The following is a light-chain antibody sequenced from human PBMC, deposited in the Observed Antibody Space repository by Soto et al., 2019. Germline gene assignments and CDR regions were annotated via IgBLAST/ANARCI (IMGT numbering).Light chain of an antibody. CDR2: AAS. J-gene: IGKJ3*01. V-gene: IGKV1-9*01. CDR1: QGISSY. Sequence: DIQLTQSPSFLYASVGDRVTITCRASQGISSYLAWYQQKPGTAPKLLIYAASTLQSGVPSRFSGSGSGTEFTLTISSLQPEDFATYYCQQLNSYPSFSFGPGTKVDIK. CDR3: QQLNSYPSFS.